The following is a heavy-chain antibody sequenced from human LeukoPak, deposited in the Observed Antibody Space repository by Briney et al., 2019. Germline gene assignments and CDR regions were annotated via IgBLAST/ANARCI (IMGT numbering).Heavy chain of an antibody. V-gene: IGHV4-39*07. Sequence: SETLSLTCTVSGGSISSSSYYWGWIRQPPGNGLESIGSIYYSGSTYYNPSLKSRVTISVDTSKNQFSLKLSSVTAADTAIYYCAAMTTVTMYSYFFDSWGQGTLLTVSS. CDR3: AAMTTVTMYSYFFDS. CDR2: IYYSGST. D-gene: IGHD4-17*01. J-gene: IGHJ4*02. CDR1: GGSISSSSYY.